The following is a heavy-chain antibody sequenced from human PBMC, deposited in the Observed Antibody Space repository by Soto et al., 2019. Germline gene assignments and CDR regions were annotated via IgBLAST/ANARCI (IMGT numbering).Heavy chain of an antibody. CDR2: VYYNENT. D-gene: IGHD3-10*01. CDR3: AGRERYYGSPGWFDP. V-gene: IGHV4-39*01. Sequence: SETLSLTCSVSGGSISSFTYYWGWIRQPPGKGLEWIGTVYYNENTYYNPSLNSRITITVDTAKNQFSLNLRSVTAADTAMYFCAGRERYYGSPGWFDPWGPGTLVTVSS. CDR1: GGSISSFTYY. J-gene: IGHJ5*02.